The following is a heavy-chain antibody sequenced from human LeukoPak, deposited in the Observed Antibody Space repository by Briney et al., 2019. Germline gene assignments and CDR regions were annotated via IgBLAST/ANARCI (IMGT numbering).Heavy chain of an antibody. V-gene: IGHV5-51*01. CDR3: TRWEVPAAKGYFDY. J-gene: IGHJ4*02. D-gene: IGHD2-2*01. CDR1: GYSFTSYW. Sequence: GESLKISCKGSGYSFTSYWIGWVRQMPGKGLEWMGIIYPGDSDTRYSPSFQGQVIISADKSISTAYLQWSSLKASDTAVYYCTRWEVPAAKGYFDYWGQGTLVTVSS. CDR2: IYPGDSDT.